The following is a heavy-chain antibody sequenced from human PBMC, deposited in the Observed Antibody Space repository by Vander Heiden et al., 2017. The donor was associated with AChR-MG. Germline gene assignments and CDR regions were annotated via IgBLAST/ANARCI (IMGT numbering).Heavy chain of an antibody. Sequence: EVQLLESGGGLVQPGGSLRLSWPASGFTFSSHAMSGVRQAPGKGLEWVSAISGSGGSTYYADSVKGRFTISRDNSKNTLYLQMNSLRAEDTAVYYCAKVGYCSSTSCYYIYYYMDVWGKGTTVTVSS. D-gene: IGHD2-2*01. CDR2: ISGSGGST. J-gene: IGHJ6*03. V-gene: IGHV3-23*01. CDR3: AKVGYCSSTSCYYIYYYMDV. CDR1: GFTFSSHA.